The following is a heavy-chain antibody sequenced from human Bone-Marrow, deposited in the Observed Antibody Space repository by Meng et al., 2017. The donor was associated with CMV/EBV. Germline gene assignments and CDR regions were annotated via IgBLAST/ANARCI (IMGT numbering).Heavy chain of an antibody. D-gene: IGHD6-6*01. CDR1: GYSFISYW. CDR2: IYPGDSDT. V-gene: IGHV5-51*01. CDR3: ARFSGLAARQFYRGVDV. J-gene: IGHJ6*02. Sequence: KVSCKGSGYSFISYWIGWVRQMPGKGLEWMGIIYPGDSDTRYSPSFQGQVTISADKSITTAYLQWNSLKASDTAMYYCARFSGLAARQFYRGVDVWGQGTTVTVSS.